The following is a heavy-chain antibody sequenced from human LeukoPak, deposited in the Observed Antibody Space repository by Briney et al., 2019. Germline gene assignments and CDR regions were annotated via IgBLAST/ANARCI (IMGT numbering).Heavy chain of an antibody. D-gene: IGHD2-2*01. CDR1: GFTFSSYA. V-gene: IGHV3-64*01. CDR3: ARARARYCSSTSCYPFDP. Sequence: PGGSLRLSCAASGFTFSSYAMHWVRQAPGKGLEYVSAISSNGGSTYYANSAKGRFTISRDNSKNTLYLQMGSLRAEDMAVYYCARARARYCSSTSCYPFDPWGQGTLVTVSS. J-gene: IGHJ5*02. CDR2: ISSNGGST.